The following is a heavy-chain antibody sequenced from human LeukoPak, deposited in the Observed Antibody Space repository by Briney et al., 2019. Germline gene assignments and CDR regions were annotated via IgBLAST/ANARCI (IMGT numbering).Heavy chain of an antibody. D-gene: IGHD2-15*01. V-gene: IGHV3-23*01. CDR2: ISGSGGST. CDR3: AKNGDRGAYCSGGTCYPYYYHYMDV. Sequence: GGSLRLSCAASGFTFSSYAMSWVRQAPGKGLEWVSAISGSGGSTYYADSVKGRFTVSRDNSKNTLYLQMNSLSAEDTAVYYCAKNGDRGAYCSGGTCYPYYYHYMDVWGKGTTVTISS. CDR1: GFTFSSYA. J-gene: IGHJ6*03.